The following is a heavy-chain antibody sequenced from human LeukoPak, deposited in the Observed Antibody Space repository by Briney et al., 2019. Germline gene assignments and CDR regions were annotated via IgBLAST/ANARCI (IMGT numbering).Heavy chain of an antibody. CDR2: LYTSGNT. J-gene: IGHJ6*03. V-gene: IGHV4-59*01. Sequence: SETLSLTCSVSGGSINTFFWSWIRQPPGKGLEWIGYLYTSGNTNYNPSLKSRVTISIDTSKNQFSLKLSSVTAADTAVYYCGRDALVGYFSYYYMDVWGKGTTVTVSS. CDR1: GGSINTFF. D-gene: IGHD2-15*01. CDR3: GRDALVGYFSYYYMDV.